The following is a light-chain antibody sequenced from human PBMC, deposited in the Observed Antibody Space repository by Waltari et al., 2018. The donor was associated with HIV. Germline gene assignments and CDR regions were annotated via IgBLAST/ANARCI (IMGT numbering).Light chain of an antibody. CDR1: QSISNW. CDR3: QQYSAFPWT. CDR2: RAS. J-gene: IGKJ1*01. V-gene: IGKV1-5*03. Sequence: DIQMNQSLSTLSASMGDRVSIPCRASQSISNWLAWYQQKPGQAPKLLIYRASTLESGVPSRFSGSGSGTEFTLTINNLQPDDFATYYCQQYSAFPWTFGQGAKVEIK.